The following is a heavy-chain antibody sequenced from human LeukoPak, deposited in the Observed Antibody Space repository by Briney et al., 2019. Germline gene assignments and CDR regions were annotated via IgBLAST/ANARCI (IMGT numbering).Heavy chain of an antibody. Sequence: GGPLRLSCAASGFSFSSYAMHWVRQAPGKGPEWVAVISYDGSNKYYADSVKGRFTISRDNSKNTLYLQMNSLRAEDTAVYYCARDGDSGSYLGYYFDYWGQGTLVTVSS. J-gene: IGHJ4*02. D-gene: IGHD1-26*01. V-gene: IGHV3-30-3*01. CDR1: GFSFSSYA. CDR2: ISYDGSNK. CDR3: ARDGDSGSYLGYYFDY.